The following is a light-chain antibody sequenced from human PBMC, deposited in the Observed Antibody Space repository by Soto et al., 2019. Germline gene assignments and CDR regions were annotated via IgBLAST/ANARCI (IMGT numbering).Light chain of an antibody. Sequence: QSVLTQPASVSGSPGQSITISCTGTSSDVGGYNYVSWYQQHPGKAPKFMIYDVXXXXSXXXTXXSXXXXXXXXXXXXXXXXXEDEADYYCNSYTTSNTRQIVFGTGTKLTVL. CDR2: DVX. V-gene: IGLV2-14*01. J-gene: IGLJ1*01. CDR3: NSYTTSNTRQIV. CDR1: SSDVGGYNY.